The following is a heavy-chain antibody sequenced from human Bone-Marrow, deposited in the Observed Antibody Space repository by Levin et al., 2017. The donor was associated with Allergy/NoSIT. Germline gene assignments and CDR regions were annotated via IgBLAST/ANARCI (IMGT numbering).Heavy chain of an antibody. Sequence: LSLTCAASGFPFRRPWMSWVRQAPGKGLEWVASLNQDGSVKYHVDSVKGRFTISRDNADNSLYLQMSSLTLEDTAVYYCARLMGTTTIYDYWGQGTLVTVSS. J-gene: IGHJ4*02. D-gene: IGHD1-1*01. CDR1: GFPFRRPW. V-gene: IGHV3-7*01. CDR3: ARLMGTTTIYDY. CDR2: LNQDGSVK.